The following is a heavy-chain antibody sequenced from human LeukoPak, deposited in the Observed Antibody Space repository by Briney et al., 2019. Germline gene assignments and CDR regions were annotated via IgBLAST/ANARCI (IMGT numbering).Heavy chain of an antibody. CDR2: IIPIFGTA. CDR1: GGTFSSCA. Sequence: ASVKVSCKASGGTFSSCAISWVRQAPGQGLEWMGGIIPIFGTANYAQKFQGRVTITADKSTSTAYMELSSLRAEDTAVYYCARSRDIVVVPAAYRNWFDPWGQGTLVTVSS. CDR3: ARSRDIVVVPAAYRNWFDP. J-gene: IGHJ5*02. D-gene: IGHD2-2*01. V-gene: IGHV1-69*06.